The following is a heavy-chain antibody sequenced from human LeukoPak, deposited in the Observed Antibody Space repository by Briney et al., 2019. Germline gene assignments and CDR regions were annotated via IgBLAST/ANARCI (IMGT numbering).Heavy chain of an antibody. V-gene: IGHV3-7*03. Sequence: SGGSLRLSCATYGFTFSNYWMTWVRQAPGKGLEWVASIRDDGSANFYVDSVKGRFTISRDNSKNTLYLQMNSLRAEDTAVYYCAKIGGTGGSSSYLNFDYWGQGTLVTVSS. D-gene: IGHD6-6*01. J-gene: IGHJ4*02. CDR3: AKIGGTGGSSSYLNFDY. CDR2: IRDDGSAN. CDR1: GFTFSNYW.